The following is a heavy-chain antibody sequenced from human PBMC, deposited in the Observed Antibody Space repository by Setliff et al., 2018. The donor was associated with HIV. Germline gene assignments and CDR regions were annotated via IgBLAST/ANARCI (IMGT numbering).Heavy chain of an antibody. J-gene: IGHJ4*02. CDR2: VSGRGDSI. CDR1: GFTFNTYS. Sequence: PGGSLRLSCAASGFTFNTYSLNWVRQAPGKGLEWVSYVSGRGDSIYYAASVKGRFTISRDNAKNSLYLQMNSLIAEDTAVYYCARDFRDYVGKFDYWGQGTLVTVSS. CDR3: ARDFRDYVGKFDY. V-gene: IGHV3-48*01. D-gene: IGHD1-26*01.